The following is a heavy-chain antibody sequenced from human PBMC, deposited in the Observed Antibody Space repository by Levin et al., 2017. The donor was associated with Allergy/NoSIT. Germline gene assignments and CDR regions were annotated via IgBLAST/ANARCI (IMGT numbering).Heavy chain of an antibody. V-gene: IGHV3-53*01. CDR3: VRGGDYLTGYLFDY. CDR2: LHSGGGS. Sequence: GGSLRLSCAVSGFTVSSKYMSWVRQAPGKGLEWVSVLHSGGGSNYADSVKGRFTISRDNSKNMLYLQMNNLRAEDTAIYYCVRGGDYLTGYLFDYWGLGTLVTVSS. D-gene: IGHD3-9*01. J-gene: IGHJ4*02. CDR1: GFTVSSKY.